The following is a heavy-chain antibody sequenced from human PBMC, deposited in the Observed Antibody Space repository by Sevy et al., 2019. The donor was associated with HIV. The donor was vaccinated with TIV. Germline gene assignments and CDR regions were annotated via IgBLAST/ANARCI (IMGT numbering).Heavy chain of an antibody. V-gene: IGHV3-49*03. CDR2: IRSKAYGGTT. D-gene: IGHD2-2*01. CDR1: GFTFGDYA. Sequence: GGSLRLSCTASGFTFGDYAMSWFRQAPGKGLEWVGFIRSKAYGGTTEYAASVKGRFTISRDDSKRIAYLQMNSLKTEDTAVYYCTRAPGYCSSTSCYPLQYYFDYWGQGTLVTVSS. J-gene: IGHJ4*02. CDR3: TRAPGYCSSTSCYPLQYYFDY.